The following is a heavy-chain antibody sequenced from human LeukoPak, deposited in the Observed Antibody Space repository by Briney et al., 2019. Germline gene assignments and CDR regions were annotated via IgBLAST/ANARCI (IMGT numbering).Heavy chain of an antibody. D-gene: IGHD4-17*01. Sequence: GGTLRLSCAASGFTFSSYGMSWVRQAPGKGLEWVSAISGSGSSTYYAESVKGRFTISRGNSKNRLYLQMNSLRAEDTAVYYCAKESTVTPGNVNWFDSWGQGTLVTVSS. V-gene: IGHV3-23*01. J-gene: IGHJ5*01. CDR1: GFTFSSYG. CDR3: AKESTVTPGNVNWFDS. CDR2: ISGSGSST.